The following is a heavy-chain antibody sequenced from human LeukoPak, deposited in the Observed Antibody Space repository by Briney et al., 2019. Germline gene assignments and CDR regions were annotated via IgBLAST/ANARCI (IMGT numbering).Heavy chain of an antibody. CDR2: INPNSGAT. D-gene: IGHD2-2*02. V-gene: IGHV1-2*02. J-gene: IGHJ4*02. CDR3: ARNPPYCTSTDCYNDY. CDR1: GYTFTIYY. Sequence: ASVKVSCKASGYTFTIYYMHWVRQAPGQGLEWMGWINPNSGATTYAKRFQGRVTMNRDTSISTAYMELSGLTPDDTGVYSCARNPPYCTSTDCYNDYWGQGTLVTVSS.